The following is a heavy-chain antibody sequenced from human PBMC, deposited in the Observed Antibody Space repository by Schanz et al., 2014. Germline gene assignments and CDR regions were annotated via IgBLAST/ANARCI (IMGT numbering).Heavy chain of an antibody. CDR1: GFTFSSYG. V-gene: IGHV3-33*01. J-gene: IGHJ4*02. Sequence: VQLVESGGGVVQPGRSLRLSCAASGFTFSSYGMHWVRQAPGKGLEWVAVIWYDGSNKYYADSVKGRFTISRDNSKDTVYLQMNSLRAEDTAVYYCARDLAGGGNDVWGQGTLVTVSS. CDR2: IWYDGSNK. D-gene: IGHD2-15*01. CDR3: ARDLAGGGNDV.